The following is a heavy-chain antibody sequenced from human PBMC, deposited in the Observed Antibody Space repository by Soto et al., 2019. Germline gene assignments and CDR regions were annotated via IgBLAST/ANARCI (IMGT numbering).Heavy chain of an antibody. V-gene: IGHV1-3*01. CDR1: GYTFTNYA. D-gene: IGHD6-13*01. J-gene: IGHJ6*02. Sequence: ASVKVSCKASGYTFTNYAMHCVLQSPVQRLEWMGWINAGNGNTKYSQKFQGRVTITRDTSASTAYMELSSLRSEDTAVYYCARGSLGSREAAAGGSDVWGQGTTVTVSS. CDR3: ARGSLGSREAAAGGSDV. CDR2: INAGNGNT.